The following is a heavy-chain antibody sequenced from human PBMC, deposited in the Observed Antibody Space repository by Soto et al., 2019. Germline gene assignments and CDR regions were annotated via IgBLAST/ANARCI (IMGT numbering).Heavy chain of an antibody. CDR2: IYYSGST. J-gene: IGHJ4*02. CDR1: GGSITSYY. CDR3: ARQLTTIYYNFDY. V-gene: IGHV4-59*08. D-gene: IGHD3-3*01. Sequence: SDTLSLTCTVSGGSITSYYWSWIRQPPGKGLEWIGFIYYSGSTSYNPSLKSRVSISVDTSKNQFSLKLSSVTAADTAVYYCARQLTTIYYNFDYWGQGALVTVSS.